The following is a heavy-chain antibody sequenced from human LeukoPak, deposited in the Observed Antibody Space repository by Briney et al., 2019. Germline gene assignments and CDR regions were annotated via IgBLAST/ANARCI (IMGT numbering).Heavy chain of an antibody. D-gene: IGHD1-26*01. CDR1: GFTFSSYA. CDR3: AKPIMGATREFDY. V-gene: IGHV3-23*01. Sequence: GGSLRLSCAASGFTFSSYAMSWVRQAPGKGLEWVSSISDSGDSTYYADSVKGRFTISRDNSKNTVYLQMNSLRDEDTAVYYCAKPIMGATREFDYWGQGTLVTVSS. J-gene: IGHJ4*02. CDR2: ISDSGDST.